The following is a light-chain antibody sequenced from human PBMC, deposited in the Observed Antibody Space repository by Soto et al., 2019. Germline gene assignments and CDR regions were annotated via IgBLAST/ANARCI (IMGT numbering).Light chain of an antibody. V-gene: IGLV1-47*01. J-gene: IGLJ3*02. Sequence: QPVLTQPPSASGTPGQSLTISCSGSSSNIGSHFVYWYQHVPGTAPKLPIFRDGQRPSGVPARFFGSKSGTSASLAFSGLRSEDEADYYCAVWDQSLTGWVFGGGTKLTVL. CDR1: SSNIGSHF. CDR3: AVWDQSLTGWV. CDR2: RDG.